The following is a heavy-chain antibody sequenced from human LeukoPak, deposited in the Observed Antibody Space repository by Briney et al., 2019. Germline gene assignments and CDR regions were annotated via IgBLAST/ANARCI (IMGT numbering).Heavy chain of an antibody. Sequence: ASVKVSCKASGYTFISYGISWVRQAPGQGLEWMGWINPNSGGTNYAQKFQGRVTMTRDTSISTAYMELSRLRSDDTAVYYCARVGIDFWSGYYSYWGQGTLVTVSS. CDR2: INPNSGGT. CDR3: ARVGIDFWSGYYSY. V-gene: IGHV1-2*02. J-gene: IGHJ4*02. CDR1: GYTFISYG. D-gene: IGHD3-3*01.